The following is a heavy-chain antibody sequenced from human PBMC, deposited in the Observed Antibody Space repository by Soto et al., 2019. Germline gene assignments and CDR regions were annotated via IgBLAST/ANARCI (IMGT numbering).Heavy chain of an antibody. V-gene: IGHV1-18*01. D-gene: IGHD4-17*01. CDR3: ARDMVLDYGGNWGGRAFDI. CDR1: GYTFTSYG. Sequence: QVQLVQSGADVKKPGASVKGSCKSSGYTFTSYGISWVRQAPGQVIEWMGWISAYNGNTNYAQKIQGRVTMTTDTSTSTAYMELRSLRSDDTAVYYCARDMVLDYGGNWGGRAFDIWGQGTMVTVSS. J-gene: IGHJ3*02. CDR2: ISAYNGNT.